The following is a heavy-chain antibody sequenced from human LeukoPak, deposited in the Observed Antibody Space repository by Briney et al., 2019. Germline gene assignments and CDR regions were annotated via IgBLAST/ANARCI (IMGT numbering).Heavy chain of an antibody. V-gene: IGHV3-21*01. CDR1: GFTFTTFS. Sequence: GGSLRLSCAASGFTFTTFSMTWVRQAPGKGLEWVSSITSSSASMYYADSVKGRFTISRDNAKNSLYLQMISLRAEDTAVYYCARTNYDIMTGYNPYFDYWGQGILVTVSS. D-gene: IGHD3-9*01. J-gene: IGHJ4*02. CDR2: ITSSSASM. CDR3: ARTNYDIMTGYNPYFDY.